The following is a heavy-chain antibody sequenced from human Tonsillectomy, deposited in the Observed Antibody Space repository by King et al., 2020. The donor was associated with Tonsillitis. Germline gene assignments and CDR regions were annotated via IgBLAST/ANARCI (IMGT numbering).Heavy chain of an antibody. V-gene: IGHV4-39*01. CDR3: ARHGSVVPAARGMDV. J-gene: IGHJ6*02. CDR2: VYYSGTT. Sequence: QLQESGPQLVQPSETLSLTCSVSGGSISSASYYWGWIRQPPGKGLECIGSVYYSGTTYYNPSLKSRVTMSVDTSKNQFSLKLISVTAADTAVYYCARHGSVVPAARGMDVWGQGTTVTVSS. CDR1: GGSISSASYY. D-gene: IGHD2-2*01.